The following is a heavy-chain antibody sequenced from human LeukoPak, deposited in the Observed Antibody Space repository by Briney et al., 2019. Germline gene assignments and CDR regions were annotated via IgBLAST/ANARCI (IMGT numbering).Heavy chain of an antibody. Sequence: GASVKVSCKASGGTFSSYAISWVRQAPGQGLEWMGGIIPIFGTANYAQKFQGRVTITADESTSTAYMELSSLRSEDTAVYYCARLPGRYSSSWYVDYWGQGTLVTVSS. CDR3: ARLPGRYSSSWYVDY. CDR1: GGTFSSYA. J-gene: IGHJ4*02. D-gene: IGHD6-13*01. V-gene: IGHV1-69*13. CDR2: IIPIFGTA.